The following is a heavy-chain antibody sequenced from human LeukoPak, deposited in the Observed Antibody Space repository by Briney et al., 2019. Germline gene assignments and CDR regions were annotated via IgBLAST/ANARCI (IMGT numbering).Heavy chain of an antibody. Sequence: GGSLRLSCAASGFTVSSNYMSWVRQAPGRGLEWVSIIYSGGETYYADSVKGRFTISRDNSKNTLHLQVNSLRADDTAVYYCARDECSLTGFYKSSCSDSWGQGTLVTVSS. CDR1: GFTVSSNY. CDR3: ARDECSLTGFYKSSCSDS. CDR2: IYSGGET. D-gene: IGHD3-9*01. J-gene: IGHJ4*02. V-gene: IGHV3-53*01.